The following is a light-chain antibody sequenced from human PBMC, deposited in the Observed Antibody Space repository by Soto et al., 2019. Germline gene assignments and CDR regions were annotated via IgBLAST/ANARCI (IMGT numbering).Light chain of an antibody. CDR2: GAS. CDR3: LQDFNYPWS. CDR1: QGIRSD. Sequence: AIQMTQSPSSLSASLGDRVTITCVASQGIRSDLDWYQQKPGKAPKLLIYGASNLQSGVPSRFSGSGSGAVFTLTISSLQPEDFATYYCLQDFNYPWSFGQGTNVDIK. J-gene: IGKJ1*01. V-gene: IGKV1-6*01.